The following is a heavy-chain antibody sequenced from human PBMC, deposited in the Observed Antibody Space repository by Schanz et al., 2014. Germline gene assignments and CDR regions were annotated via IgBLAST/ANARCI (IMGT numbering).Heavy chain of an antibody. CDR3: TKGRTFGR. CDR2: MNPNSGNT. D-gene: IGHD3-16*01. V-gene: IGHV1-8*02. J-gene: IGHJ4*02. Sequence: QVQLVQSGAEVKKPGASVRLSCEASGYTFTSYDINWVRQAPGQGLEWMGWMNPNSGNTGYAQRFQGRVTMTRNTSITTAYLELSSLRSGDTAVYYCTKGRTFGRWGQGILVTVSS. CDR1: GYTFTSYD.